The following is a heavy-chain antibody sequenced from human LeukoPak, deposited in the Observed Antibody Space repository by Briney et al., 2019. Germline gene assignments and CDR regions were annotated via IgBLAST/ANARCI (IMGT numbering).Heavy chain of an antibody. D-gene: IGHD5-18*01. V-gene: IGHV3-48*01. CDR3: ARDSSVWLRIVDY. CDR2: ISSSSSTI. J-gene: IGHJ4*02. Sequence: PGVSLRLSCAASGFTFNTYSMNWVRQAPGKGLEWVSYISSSSSTIYYADSVKGRFTISRDNAKNSLYLQMNSLRAEDTAVYYCARDSSVWLRIVDYWGQGTLVTVSS. CDR1: GFTFNTYS.